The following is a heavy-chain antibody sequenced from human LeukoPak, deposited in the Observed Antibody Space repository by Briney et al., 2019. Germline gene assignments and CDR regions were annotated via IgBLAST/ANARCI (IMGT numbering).Heavy chain of an antibody. CDR2: IYYSGSA. D-gene: IGHD3-10*01. Sequence: SETLSLTCTVSSGSISYYYWSWIRQPPGKGLEWIGYIYYSGSANYNPSLTSRVTISVDTSKNQFSLKLSSVTAADTAVYYCARGSYYGSGTYSQGDAFDIWGQGTMVTVSS. CDR1: SGSISYYY. J-gene: IGHJ3*02. V-gene: IGHV4-59*01. CDR3: ARGSYYGSGTYSQGDAFDI.